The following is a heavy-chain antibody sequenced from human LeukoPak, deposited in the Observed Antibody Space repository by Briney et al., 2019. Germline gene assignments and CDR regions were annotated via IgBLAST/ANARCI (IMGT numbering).Heavy chain of an antibody. Sequence: SETLSLTCAVYGGSFSGYYWSWIRQPPGKGLEWIGEINHSGSTNYNPSLKSRVTISVDTSKNQFSLKLSSVTAADTAVYYCARGGSNDFWSGYRNYYYYGMDVWGQGTTVTVSS. CDR2: INHSGST. J-gene: IGHJ6*02. V-gene: IGHV4-34*01. CDR1: GGSFSGYY. CDR3: ARGGSNDFWSGYRNYYYYGMDV. D-gene: IGHD3-3*01.